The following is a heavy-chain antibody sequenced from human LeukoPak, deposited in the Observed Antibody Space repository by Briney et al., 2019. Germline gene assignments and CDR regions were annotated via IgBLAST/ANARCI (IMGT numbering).Heavy chain of an antibody. V-gene: IGHV3-21*01. J-gene: IGHJ4*02. CDR1: GFTFSSYS. CDR2: ISSSSSYI. D-gene: IGHD5-18*01. CDR3: AREERYSYAQVDY. Sequence: GGSLRLSCGASGFTFSSYSMNWVRQAPGKGLEWVSSISSSSSYIYYADSVKGRFTISRDNAKNSLYLQMNSLRAEDTAVYYCAREERYSYAQVDYWGQGTLVTVSS.